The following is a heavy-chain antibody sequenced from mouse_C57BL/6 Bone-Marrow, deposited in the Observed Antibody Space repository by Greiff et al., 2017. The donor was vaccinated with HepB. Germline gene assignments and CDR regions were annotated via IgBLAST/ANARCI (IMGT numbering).Heavy chain of an antibody. CDR3: ARTYYYGSSLDY. Sequence: QVQLQQPGAELVKPGASVKLSCKASGYTFTSYWMQWVKQRPGQGLEWIGEIDPSDSYTNYNQKFKGKATLTVDTSSSTAHMQLSSLTSEDSAVYYCARTYYYGSSLDYGGQGTTLTVSS. D-gene: IGHD1-1*01. J-gene: IGHJ2*01. V-gene: IGHV1-50*01. CDR2: IDPSDSYT. CDR1: GYTFTSYW.